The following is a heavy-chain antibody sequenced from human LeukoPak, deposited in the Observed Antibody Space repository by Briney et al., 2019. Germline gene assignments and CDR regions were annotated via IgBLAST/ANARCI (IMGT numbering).Heavy chain of an antibody. D-gene: IGHD3-3*01. V-gene: IGHV4-59*01. Sequence: PSETLSLTCTVSGGSISSYYWSWIRQPPGKGLEWIGYIYDSGSTNYNPSLKSRVTISVDTSKNQFPLKLSSVTAADTAVYYCARVKDDFWSGDLYYYYFMDVWGQGTTVTVS. CDR1: GGSISSYY. CDR2: IYDSGST. CDR3: ARVKDDFWSGDLYYYYFMDV. J-gene: IGHJ6*03.